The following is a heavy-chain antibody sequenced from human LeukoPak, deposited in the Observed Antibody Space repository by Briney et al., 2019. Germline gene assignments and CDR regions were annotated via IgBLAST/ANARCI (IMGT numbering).Heavy chain of an antibody. V-gene: IGHV1-69*04. Sequence: ASVKVSCKASGGTFSSYAISWVRQAPGQGLEWMGRIIPILGIANYAQKFQGRVTITADKSTSTAYMELSSLRSEDTAVYYCARGIEMATIYYYGMDVWAKGPRSPSP. D-gene: IGHD5-24*01. CDR1: GGTFSSYA. CDR3: ARGIEMATIYYYGMDV. CDR2: IIPILGIA. J-gene: IGHJ6*02.